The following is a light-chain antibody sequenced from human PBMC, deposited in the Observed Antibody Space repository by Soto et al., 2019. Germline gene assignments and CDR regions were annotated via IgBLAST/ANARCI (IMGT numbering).Light chain of an antibody. J-gene: IGLJ1*01. Sequence: QSALTQPPSVSGSPGQSVTISCTGPSSDFGTYNGISWYQQPPGTAPKLMIYDVSNRPSGVPDRFSGSKSGNTASLTISGLQAEDEGEYYCSSYTISNTYVFGTGTKLTVL. CDR3: SSYTISNTYV. V-gene: IGLV2-18*02. CDR1: SSDFGTYNG. CDR2: DVS.